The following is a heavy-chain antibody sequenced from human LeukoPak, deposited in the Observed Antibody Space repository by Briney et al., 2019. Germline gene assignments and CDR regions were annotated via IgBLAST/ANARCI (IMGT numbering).Heavy chain of an antibody. V-gene: IGHV3-21*01. Sequence: GGSLRLSCAASGFTFSSYSMNWVRQAPGKGLEWVSSISSSGTYVYYADSVKGRFTISRDGAKNSLSLQMNSLRADDAAVYYCARASSKQLAGYLPDGFDIWGQGTMVTVSS. J-gene: IGHJ3*02. CDR1: GFTFSSYS. CDR3: ARASSKQLAGYLPDGFDI. CDR2: ISSSGTYV. D-gene: IGHD3-9*01.